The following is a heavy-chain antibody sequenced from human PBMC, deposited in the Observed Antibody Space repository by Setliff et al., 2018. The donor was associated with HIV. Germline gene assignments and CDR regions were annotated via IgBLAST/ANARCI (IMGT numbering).Heavy chain of an antibody. CDR1: GFTFSDFS. J-gene: IGHJ4*02. V-gene: IGHV3-11*04. D-gene: IGHD3-9*01. CDR2: ISSSDNTM. Sequence: SGGSLRLSCAASGFTFSDFSMSWIRQAPGKGLEWISYISSSDNTMYYADSVKGRFTISRDNAKNSRFLQLNSLRAEDAAVYYCARDGAYNIFTGLVAFDYWGQGTLVTVSS. CDR3: ARDGAYNIFTGLVAFDY.